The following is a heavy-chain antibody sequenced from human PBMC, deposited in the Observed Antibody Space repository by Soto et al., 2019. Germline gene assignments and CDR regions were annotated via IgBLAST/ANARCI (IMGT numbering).Heavy chain of an antibody. CDR3: ARVNSYYYDSSGYLYYFDY. V-gene: IGHV4-31*03. CDR2: IYYSGST. J-gene: IGHJ4*02. D-gene: IGHD3-22*01. CDR1: VGSISSGGSN. Sequence: QVQLQESGPGLVKPSQTLSLTCTVSVGSISSGGSNWSWTGQHPGRGLEWIGYIYYSGSTYYNPSLKSRVTISVDTSKNQFSLKLSSVTAADTAVYYCARVNSYYYDSSGYLYYFDYWGQGTLVTVSS.